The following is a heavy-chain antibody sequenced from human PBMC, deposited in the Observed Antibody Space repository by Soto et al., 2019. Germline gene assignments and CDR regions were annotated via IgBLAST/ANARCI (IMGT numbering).Heavy chain of an antibody. D-gene: IGHD7-27*01. J-gene: IGHJ4*02. CDR2: IYYSGST. CDR3: ARGNWGSSGDY. CDR1: GGSVSSGSYY. Sequence: QVQLQESGPGLVKPSETLSLTCTVSGGSVSSGSYYWSWIRQPPGKGLEWIGYIYYSGSTTYNPSLKSRVTISVDTSKNQFSLKLSSVTAADTAVYYCARGNWGSSGDYWGQGTLVTVSS. V-gene: IGHV4-61*01.